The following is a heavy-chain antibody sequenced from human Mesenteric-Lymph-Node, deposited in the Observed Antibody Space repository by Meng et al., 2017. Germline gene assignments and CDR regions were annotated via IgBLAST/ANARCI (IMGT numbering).Heavy chain of an antibody. J-gene: IGHJ4*02. Sequence: GESLKISCAASGFTFSRSWMSWLRQAPGKGLELVGFIRSKAYGGTTEYAASVKGRFTISRDDSKSIAYLQMNSLKTEDTAVYYCTRDVLPGYSYPYYFDYWGQGTRVTGSS. CDR3: TRDVLPGYSYPYYFDY. D-gene: IGHD5-18*01. CDR1: GFTFSRSW. V-gene: IGHV3-49*03. CDR2: IRSKAYGGTT.